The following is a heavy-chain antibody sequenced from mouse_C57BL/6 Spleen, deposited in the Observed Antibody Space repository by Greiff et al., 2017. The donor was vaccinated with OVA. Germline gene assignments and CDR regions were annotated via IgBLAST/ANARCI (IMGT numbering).Heavy chain of an antibody. CDR2: IDPSDSET. D-gene: IGHD1-1*01. CDR3: ARGITTAVEGAMDY. CDR1: GYTFTSYW. Sequence: QVQLQQPGAELVRPGSSVKLSCKASGYTFTSYWMHWVKQRPIQGLEWIGNIDPSDSETHYNQKFKDKATLTVDKSSSTAYMQLSSLTSEDSAVYYCARGITTAVEGAMDYWGQGTSVTVSS. J-gene: IGHJ4*01. V-gene: IGHV1-52*01.